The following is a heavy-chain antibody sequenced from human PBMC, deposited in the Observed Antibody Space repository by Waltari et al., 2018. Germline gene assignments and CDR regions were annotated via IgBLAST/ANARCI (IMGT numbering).Heavy chain of an antibody. Sequence: EVQLVESGGGLVKPGGSLRLSCAASGFTFSSYSMNWVRQAPGKGLEWVSSISSSSSYIYYADSVKGRFTISRDNAKNSLYLQMNSLRAEDTAVYYCARDVGYSSSWYQFGHYYYGMDVWGQGTTVTVSS. CDR3: ARDVGYSSSWYQFGHYYYGMDV. D-gene: IGHD6-13*01. CDR2: ISSSSSYI. J-gene: IGHJ6*02. V-gene: IGHV3-21*01. CDR1: GFTFSSYS.